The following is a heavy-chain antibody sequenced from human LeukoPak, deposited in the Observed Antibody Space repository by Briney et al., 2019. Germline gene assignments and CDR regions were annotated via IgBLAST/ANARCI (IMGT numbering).Heavy chain of an antibody. V-gene: IGHV4-34*01. CDR3: ARHRTAGTRVGYHYYYMDV. D-gene: IGHD6-13*01. J-gene: IGHJ6*03. Sequence: IPSETLSLTCAVYGGSFSGYYWSWIRQPPGKGLEWIGEINHSGSTNYNPSLKSRVTISVDTSKNQFSLKLSSVTAADTAVYYCARHRTAGTRVGYHYYYMDVWGKGTTVTISS. CDR2: INHSGST. CDR1: GGSFSGYY.